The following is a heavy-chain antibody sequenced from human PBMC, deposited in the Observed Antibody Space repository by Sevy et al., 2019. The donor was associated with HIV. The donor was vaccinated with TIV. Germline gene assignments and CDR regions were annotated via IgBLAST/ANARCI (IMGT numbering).Heavy chain of an antibody. CDR1: GFTFSNAW. CDR3: TTEDYADYFDY. V-gene: IGHV3-15*07. J-gene: IGHJ4*02. CDR2: IKSKTDGGTT. D-gene: IGHD3-16*01. Sequence: GGSLRLSCAASGFTFSNAWMNWVRQAPGKGLEWVGRIKSKTDGGTTDYAAPVKGRFTISREDSKNTLFLEMNSLKTDDTAVYYCTTEDYADYFDYWGQGTLVTVSS.